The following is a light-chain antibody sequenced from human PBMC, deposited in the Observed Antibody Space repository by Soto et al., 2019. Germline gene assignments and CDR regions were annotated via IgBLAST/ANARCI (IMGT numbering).Light chain of an antibody. CDR2: DVS. Sequence: QSVLTQPPSVSGSPGQSVTISCTGTSSDIGGYNYVSWYQQLPGKAPKLMIYDVSKRPSGVPDRFSGSNYCNTASLTISGRHAEDEADYYCCSYAGTTHVVGPGTKLPS. J-gene: IGLJ1*01. CDR3: CSYAGTTHV. CDR1: SSDIGGYNY. V-gene: IGLV2-11*01.